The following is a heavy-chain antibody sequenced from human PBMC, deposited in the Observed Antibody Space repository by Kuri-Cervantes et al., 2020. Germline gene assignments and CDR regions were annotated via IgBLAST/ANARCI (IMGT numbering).Heavy chain of an antibody. Sequence: GSLRLSCTISNFSVSSDYYWTWIRQPPGKGLEWIGGLDDVRSPNYNPSLKSRVTISVDSSKNQLSLKLGSVTAADTAVYYCARGATDERRYYYYYMDVWGRGTTVTVSS. V-gene: IGHV4-38-2*02. CDR2: LDDVRSP. CDR1: NFSVSSDYY. J-gene: IGHJ6*03. D-gene: IGHD1-1*01. CDR3: ARGATDERRYYYYYMDV.